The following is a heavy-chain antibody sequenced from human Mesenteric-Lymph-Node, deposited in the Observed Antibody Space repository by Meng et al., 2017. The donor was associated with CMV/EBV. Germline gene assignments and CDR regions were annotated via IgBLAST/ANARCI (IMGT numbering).Heavy chain of an antibody. V-gene: IGHV4-4*02. CDR1: GDSISNTNW. CDR3: ARHIAVTGTRGFDI. CDR2: IYHGGNS. Sequence: GSLRLSCVVSGDSISNTNWWSWVRQPPGKGLEWIGEIYHGGNSNYNSSLKSRVTILVDKSKNQFSLTLTSVTAADTAVYYCARHIAVTGTRGFDIWGQGTKVTVSS. D-gene: IGHD6-19*01. J-gene: IGHJ3*02.